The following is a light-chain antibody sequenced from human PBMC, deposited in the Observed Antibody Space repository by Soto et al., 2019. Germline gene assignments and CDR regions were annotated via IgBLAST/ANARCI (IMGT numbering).Light chain of an antibody. J-gene: IGKJ4*01. V-gene: IGKV3-11*01. Sequence: EIVLTQSPATLSLSPGERATLSCRASQSVRTYLSYVAWYQQRPGQAPRLFIYDASNRATGIPARFSGSGSGTDFTLTISSLEPEDFAVYYCQQRSNWPPVFGGGTKVDIK. CDR2: DAS. CDR3: QQRSNWPPV. CDR1: QSVRTY.